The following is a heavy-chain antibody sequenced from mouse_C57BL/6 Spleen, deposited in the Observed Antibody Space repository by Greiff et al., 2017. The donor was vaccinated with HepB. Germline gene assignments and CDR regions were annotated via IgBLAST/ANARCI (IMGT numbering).Heavy chain of an antibody. CDR2: IYPGDGDT. CDR3: ERKGGNPNGGFAY. V-gene: IGHV1-82*01. CDR1: GYAFSSSW. Sequence: QVQLQQSGPELVKPGASVKISCKASGYAFSSSWMNWVKQRPGKGLEWIGRIYPGDGDTNYNGKFKGKATLTADKSSSTAYMQLSSLTSEDSAVYFCERKGGNPNGGFAYWGQGTLVTVSA. J-gene: IGHJ3*01. D-gene: IGHD1-1*02.